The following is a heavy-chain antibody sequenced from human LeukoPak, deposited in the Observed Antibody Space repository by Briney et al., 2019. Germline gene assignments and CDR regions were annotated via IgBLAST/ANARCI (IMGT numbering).Heavy chain of an antibody. Sequence: SETLSLTCAVYGGSFSGYYWTWIRQIPGKGLEWIGYIYYTGTTNYNPLFESRATISVDTSKNQFSLKLTSVTAADTAVYFCARGEDFERYYLAYWGQGTLVTVSS. D-gene: IGHD3-9*01. J-gene: IGHJ4*02. CDR2: IYYTGTT. CDR1: GGSFSGYY. CDR3: ARGEDFERYYLAY. V-gene: IGHV4-34*11.